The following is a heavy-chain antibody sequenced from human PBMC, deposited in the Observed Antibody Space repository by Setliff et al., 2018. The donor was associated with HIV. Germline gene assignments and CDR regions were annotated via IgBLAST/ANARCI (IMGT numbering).Heavy chain of an antibody. D-gene: IGHD3-3*01. CDR3: ARDPVLRFLEWLLNYYMDV. CDR1: GFTFSSYA. J-gene: IGHJ6*03. V-gene: IGHV3-30*04. Sequence: SLRLSCAASGFTFSSYAIHWVRQAPGKGLEWVAVISYDGSNKYYADSVKGRFTISRDNSKNTLYLQLNSLRAEDTAVYYCARDPVLRFLEWLLNYYMDVWGKGTTVTVSS. CDR2: ISYDGSNK.